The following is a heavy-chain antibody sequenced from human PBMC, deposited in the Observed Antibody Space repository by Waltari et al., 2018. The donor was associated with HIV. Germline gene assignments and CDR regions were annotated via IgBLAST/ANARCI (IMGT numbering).Heavy chain of an antibody. J-gene: IGHJ6*02. CDR2: KNPGGADT. D-gene: IGHD2-15*01. V-gene: IGHV3-74*01. CDR3: ARGKDCGGGTCDGYHYYGMDV. CDR1: GFTFTTSW. Sequence: EVQLVESGGGLVQPGGSLRLSCAASGFTFTTSWVHWVRQAPGKGLVWVASKNPGGADTEYGEAGKGRFTIYRDNAKNTVYLQVNSLRGEDTSVYYCARGKDCGGGTCDGYHYYGMDVWGQGTTVTVSS.